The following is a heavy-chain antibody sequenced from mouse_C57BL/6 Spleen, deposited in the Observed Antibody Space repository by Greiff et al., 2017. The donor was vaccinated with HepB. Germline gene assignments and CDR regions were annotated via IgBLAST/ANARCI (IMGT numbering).Heavy chain of an antibody. CDR3: ARGVFITGLDN. CDR1: GYTFTSYW. V-gene: IGHV1-61*01. J-gene: IGHJ2*01. Sequence: QVQLQQPGAELVRPGSSVKLSCKASGYTFTSYWMDWVKQTPVKGLEWIGNIYHSDSETHYNQKFKDKATLTVDKSYSTAYMQLSSRTSKDSAVYDCARGVFITGLDNWGQGTTLTASS. D-gene: IGHD1-1*01. CDR2: IYHSDSET.